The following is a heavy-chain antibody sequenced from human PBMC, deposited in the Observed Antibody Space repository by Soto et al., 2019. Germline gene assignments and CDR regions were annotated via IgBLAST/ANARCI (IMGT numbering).Heavy chain of an antibody. CDR2: IYYSGSP. CDR1: GGSISSYY. V-gene: IGHV4-59*01. CDR3: ARAGSKGGDDAFDI. Sequence: QVQLQESGPGLVKPSETLSLTCTVSGGSISSYYWSWIRQPPGKGLEWIGYIYYSGSPNYNPSLTSRGTISGDTSKNRSSLKRSAVTAADTAVYYCARAGSKGGDDAFDIWGQGTMVTVSS. D-gene: IGHD2-15*01. J-gene: IGHJ3*02.